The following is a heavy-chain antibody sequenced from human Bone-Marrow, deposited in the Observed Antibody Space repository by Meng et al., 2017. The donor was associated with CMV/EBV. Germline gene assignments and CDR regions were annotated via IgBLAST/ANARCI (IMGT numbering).Heavy chain of an antibody. V-gene: IGHV4-34*01. Sequence: AVRGYYWSWIRQPPGKGLKWIGEINHSGSTNYNPSLKSRVTISVDTSKNQFSLKLSSVTAADTAVYYCARGGRHVLRLYGSGSSLDYWGQGTLVTVSS. CDR2: INHSGST. J-gene: IGHJ4*02. CDR3: ARGGRHVLRLYGSGSSLDY. D-gene: IGHD3-10*01. CDR1: AVRGYY.